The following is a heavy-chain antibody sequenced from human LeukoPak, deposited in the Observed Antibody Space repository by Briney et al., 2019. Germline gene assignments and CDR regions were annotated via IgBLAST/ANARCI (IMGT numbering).Heavy chain of an antibody. J-gene: IGHJ3*02. CDR1: GYTFTSYG. V-gene: IGHV1-18*01. CDR2: ISAYNGNT. CDR3: ARDGSYGDAFDI. Sequence: ASVKVSCKASGYTFTSYGISWVRQAPGQGLEWMGWISAYNGNTNYAQKLQGRVTMTTDTSTSTVYMELSSLRSEDTAVYYCARDGSYGDAFDIWGQGTMVTVSS. D-gene: IGHD3-10*01.